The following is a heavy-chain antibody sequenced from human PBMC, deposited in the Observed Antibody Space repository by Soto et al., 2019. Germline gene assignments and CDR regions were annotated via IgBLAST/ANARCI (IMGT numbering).Heavy chain of an antibody. Sequence: GASVKVSCKASGYTFTSYGISWVRQAPGQGLEWMGWISAYNGNTNYAQKLQGRVTMTTDTSTSTAYMELRSLRSDDTAVYYCARDVPTSAIFGVVTAFDYWGQGTLVTVSS. CDR1: GYTFTSYG. CDR3: ARDVPTSAIFGVVTAFDY. CDR2: ISAYNGNT. V-gene: IGHV1-18*01. J-gene: IGHJ4*02. D-gene: IGHD3-3*01.